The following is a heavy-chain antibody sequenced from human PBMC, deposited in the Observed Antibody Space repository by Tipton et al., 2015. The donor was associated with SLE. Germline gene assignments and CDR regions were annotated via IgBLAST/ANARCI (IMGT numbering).Heavy chain of an antibody. CDR3: LRSPNYYYGMDV. V-gene: IGHV3-33*08. J-gene: IGHJ6*02. CDR1: GFTFSSYG. Sequence: RSLRLSCAASGFTFSSYGMHWVRQAPGKGLEWVAVIWYDGSNKYYADSVEGRFTISRDNSKNTLYLQMNSLRAEDTAMYYCLRSPNYYYGMDVWGQGTTVTVSS. CDR2: IWYDGSNK.